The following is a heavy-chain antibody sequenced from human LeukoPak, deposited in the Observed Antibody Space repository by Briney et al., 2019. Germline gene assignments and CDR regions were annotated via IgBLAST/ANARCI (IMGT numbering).Heavy chain of an antibody. Sequence: PSETLSLTCTVSGGSISSYYWSWIRQPPGKGLEWIGYIYTSGSTNYNPSLKSRVTISVDTSKNQFSLKLSSVTAADTVVYYCARVDTAMFNFDYWGQGTLVTVSS. CDR1: GGSISSYY. CDR2: IYTSGST. CDR3: ARVDTAMFNFDY. D-gene: IGHD5-18*01. V-gene: IGHV4-4*09. J-gene: IGHJ4*02.